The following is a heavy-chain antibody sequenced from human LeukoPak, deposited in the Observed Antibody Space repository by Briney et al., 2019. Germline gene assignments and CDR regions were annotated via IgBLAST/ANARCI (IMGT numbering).Heavy chain of an antibody. D-gene: IGHD2-2*01. J-gene: IGHJ3*02. CDR1: GYTFTSYD. Sequence: ASVKVSCKASGYTFTSYDINWVRQATGQGLEWMGWMNPNSGNTDYAQKFQGRVTMTRNTSISTAYMELSSLRSEDTAVYYCASLRPSYCSSTRCFGVAIDIWGQGTMVTVSS. CDR2: MNPNSGNT. V-gene: IGHV1-8*01. CDR3: ASLRPSYCSSTRCFGVAIDI.